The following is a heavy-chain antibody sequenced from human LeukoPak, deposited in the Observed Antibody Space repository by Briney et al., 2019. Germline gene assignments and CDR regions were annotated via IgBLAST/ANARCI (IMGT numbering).Heavy chain of an antibody. D-gene: IGHD6-13*01. J-gene: IGHJ4*02. Sequence: TSEALSLTCAVYGGSFSGYYWSWIRQPPGKGLEWIGEINHSGSTNYNPSLKSRVTISVDTSKNQFSLKLSSVTAADTAVYYCARGLYSSTTYYFDHWGQGTLVTVSS. V-gene: IGHV4-34*01. CDR1: GGSFSGYY. CDR2: INHSGST. CDR3: ARGLYSSTTYYFDH.